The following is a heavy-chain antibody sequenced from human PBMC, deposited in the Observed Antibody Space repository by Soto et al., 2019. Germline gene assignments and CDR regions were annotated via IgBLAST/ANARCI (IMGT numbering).Heavy chain of an antibody. D-gene: IGHD4-17*01. CDR1: GGTFSSYA. Sequence: QVQLVQSGAEVKKPGSSVKVSCKASGGTFSSYAISWVRQAPGQGLEWMGGIIPIFGTANYAQKFQGRVTITADESTSTAYRELSSLRSEDTAVYYCARTMTTVTTLDYYYYGMDVWGQGTTVTVSS. V-gene: IGHV1-69*12. CDR3: ARTMTTVTTLDYYYYGMDV. J-gene: IGHJ6*02. CDR2: IIPIFGTA.